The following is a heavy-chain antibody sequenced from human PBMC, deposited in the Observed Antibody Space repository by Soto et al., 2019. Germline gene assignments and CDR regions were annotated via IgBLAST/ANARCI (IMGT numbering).Heavy chain of an antibody. CDR2: INHSGGT. D-gene: IGHD3-3*01. Sequence: SETLSLTCGVNGGSFSGFSWIWIRQPPGKGLEWIGEINHSGGTKYNPSLKSRVSISVDSSKNQFSLKLTSVTSADTAVYYCARGSMIFGVVALSNWFDPWGQGSLVTVSS. CDR1: GGSFSGFS. V-gene: IGHV4-34*01. J-gene: IGHJ5*02. CDR3: ARGSMIFGVVALSNWFDP.